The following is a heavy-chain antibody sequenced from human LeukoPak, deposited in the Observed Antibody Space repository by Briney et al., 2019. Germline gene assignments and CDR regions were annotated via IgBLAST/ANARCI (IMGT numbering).Heavy chain of an antibody. D-gene: IGHD3-10*01. J-gene: IGHJ4*02. Sequence: GGSLRLSCAASGFMFRGYAMSWVRQAPGKGLEWVSASSDTGDSTYYADSVKGRFTISRDNSKNTRYLQMNGLRVEDTALYFCAKTYYYLSGSLPEDYWGQGALVTVSS. CDR2: SSDTGDST. CDR1: GFMFRGYA. CDR3: AKTYYYLSGSLPEDY. V-gene: IGHV3-23*01.